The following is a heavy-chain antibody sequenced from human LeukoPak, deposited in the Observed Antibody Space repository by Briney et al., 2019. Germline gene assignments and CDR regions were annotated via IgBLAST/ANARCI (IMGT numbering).Heavy chain of an antibody. Sequence: SETLSLTCAVYGGSFSGYYWSWIRQPPGKGLEWIGEINHSGSTNYNPSLKSRVTISVDTSKNQFSLKLSSVTAADTAVYYCARGHWGLWFGDYYFDYWGQGTLVTVSS. V-gene: IGHV4-34*01. CDR1: GGSFSGYY. CDR3: ARGHWGLWFGDYYFDY. CDR2: INHSGST. D-gene: IGHD3-10*01. J-gene: IGHJ4*02.